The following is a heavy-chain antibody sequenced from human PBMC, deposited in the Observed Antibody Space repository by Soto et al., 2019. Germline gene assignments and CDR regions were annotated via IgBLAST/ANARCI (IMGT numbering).Heavy chain of an antibody. D-gene: IGHD6-6*01. CDR1: GGSISSYY. V-gene: IGHV4-59*01. CDR3: ASIAALAYDAFDI. J-gene: IGHJ3*02. Sequence: SGTLSLTYTVSGGSISSYYWSWIRQPPGKGLEWIGYIYYSGSTNYNPSLKSRVTISVDTSKNQFSLKLSSVTAADTAVYYCASIAALAYDAFDIWGQGTMVTVSS. CDR2: IYYSGST.